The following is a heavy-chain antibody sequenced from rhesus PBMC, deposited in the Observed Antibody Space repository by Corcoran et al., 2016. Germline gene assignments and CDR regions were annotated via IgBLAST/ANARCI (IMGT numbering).Heavy chain of an antibody. Sequence: EVQLVESGGGLVQPGGSLRLSCAASGFTFSSYGMHWVRQASGKGLEWVGRIRSKSNNYETGYAASVKGRVTISRDDSKNTADLQMNSLKTDETAVYYCARHDYGNSLDYWGQGVLVTVSS. CDR1: GFTFSSYG. CDR3: ARHDYGNSLDY. V-gene: IGHV3-118*01. J-gene: IGHJ4*01. CDR2: IRSKSNNYET. D-gene: IGHD4-29*01.